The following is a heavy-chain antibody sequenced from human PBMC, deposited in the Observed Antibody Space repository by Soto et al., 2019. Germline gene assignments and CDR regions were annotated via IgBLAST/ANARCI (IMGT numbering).Heavy chain of an antibody. CDR3: ARETVRGKDSEAFDI. CDR2: IYYSGGT. D-gene: IGHD2-21*01. Sequence: SETLSVSCTVSVGSINTGGCYWSWIRQHPAKGLEWIGYIYYSGGTNYNPSLESRLTISIDTSKNQFSLKLMSVTAADTAVYYCARETVRGKDSEAFDIWGQGTMVTVSS. CDR1: VGSINTGGCY. J-gene: IGHJ3*02. V-gene: IGHV4-31*03.